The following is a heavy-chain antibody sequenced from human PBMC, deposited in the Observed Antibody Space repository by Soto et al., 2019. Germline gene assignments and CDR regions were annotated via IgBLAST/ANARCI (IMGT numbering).Heavy chain of an antibody. J-gene: IGHJ5*02. V-gene: IGHV4-30-4*01. CDR3: ARGRGYSYGLDP. Sequence: SETLSLTCTVSGDSISSINNYWSWIRQPPGEGLEWIGFISYSGTTSYSPSLKSQVAISLDTSKNQYSLSLNFVTAADTAVYYCARGRGYSYGLDPWGQGSLVT. CDR1: GDSISSINNY. D-gene: IGHD5-18*01. CDR2: ISYSGTT.